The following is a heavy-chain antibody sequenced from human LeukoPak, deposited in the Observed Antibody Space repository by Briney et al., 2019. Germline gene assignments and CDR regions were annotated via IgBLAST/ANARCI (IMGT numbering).Heavy chain of an antibody. V-gene: IGHV3-33*06. CDR3: AKADSGNYYYYMDV. CDR2: IWYDGSNK. Sequence: GGSLRLSRAASGFTFSSYGMHWVRQAPGKGLEWVAVIWYDGSNKYYADSVKGRFTISRDNSKNTLYLQMNSLRAEDTAVYYCAKADSGNYYYYMDVWGKGTTVTVSS. J-gene: IGHJ6*03. CDR1: GFTFSSYG. D-gene: IGHD1-26*01.